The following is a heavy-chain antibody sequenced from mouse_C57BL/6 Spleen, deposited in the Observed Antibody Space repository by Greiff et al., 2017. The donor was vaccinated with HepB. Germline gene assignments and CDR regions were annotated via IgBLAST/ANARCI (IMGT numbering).Heavy chain of an antibody. V-gene: IGHV5-17*01. CDR1: GFTFSDYG. CDR2: ISSGSSTI. CDR3: ARPHYYGSSIFDY. J-gene: IGHJ2*01. D-gene: IGHD1-1*01. Sequence: EVQRVESGGGLVKPGGSLKLSCAASGFTFSDYGMHWVRQAPEKGLEWVAYISSGSSTIYYADTVKGRFTISRDNAKNTLFLQMTSLRSEDTAMYYCARPHYYGSSIFDYWGQGTTLTVSS.